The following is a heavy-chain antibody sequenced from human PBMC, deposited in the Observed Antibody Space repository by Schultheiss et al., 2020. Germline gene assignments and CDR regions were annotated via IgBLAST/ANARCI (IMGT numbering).Heavy chain of an antibody. J-gene: IGHJ4*02. CDR3: ARDPWQWLVQDDY. CDR1: GGSISSYY. D-gene: IGHD6-19*01. Sequence: SETLSLTCTVSGGSISSYYWSWIRQPPGKGLEWIGEINHSGSTNYNPSLKSRVTISVDTSKNQFSLKLSSVTAADTAVYYCARDPWQWLVQDDYWGQGTLVTGSS. V-gene: IGHV4-34*01. CDR2: INHSGST.